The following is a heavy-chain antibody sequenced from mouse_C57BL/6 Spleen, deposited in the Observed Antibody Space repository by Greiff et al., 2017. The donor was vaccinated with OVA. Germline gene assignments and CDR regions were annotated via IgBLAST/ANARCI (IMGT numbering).Heavy chain of an antibody. D-gene: IGHD2-14*01. V-gene: IGHV1-50*01. J-gene: IGHJ4*01. CDR2: IDPSDSYT. CDR1: GYTFTSYW. CDR3: ARWGGTGYAMDY. Sequence: VQLQQPGAELVKPGASVKLSCKASGYTFTSYWMQWVKQRPGQGLEWIGEIDPSDSYTNYNQKFKGKATLTVDTSSSTAYMQLSSLTSEDSAVYYCARWGGTGYAMDYWGQGTSVTVSS.